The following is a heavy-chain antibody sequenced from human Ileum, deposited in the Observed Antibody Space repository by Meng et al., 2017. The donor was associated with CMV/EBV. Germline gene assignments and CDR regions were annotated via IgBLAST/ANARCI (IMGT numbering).Heavy chain of an antibody. CDR1: GFTFSSYW. Sequence: GGSLRLSCAASGFTFSSYWMSWVRQAPGKGLEWVANIKQDGSEKYYVDSVKGRFTISRDNAKNSLYLQMNSLRAEDTAVYYCAREGFWRGTPFPPQTWGQGTLVTVSS. V-gene: IGHV3-7*01. D-gene: IGHD3-3*01. J-gene: IGHJ4*02. CDR2: IKQDGSEK. CDR3: AREGFWRGTPFPPQT.